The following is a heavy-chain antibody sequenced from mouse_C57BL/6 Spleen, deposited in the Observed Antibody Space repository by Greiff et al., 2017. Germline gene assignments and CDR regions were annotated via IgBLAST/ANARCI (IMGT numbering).Heavy chain of an antibody. CDR1: GYSITSGYY. V-gene: IGHV3-6*01. D-gene: IGHD3-3*01. Sequence: EVKLEESGPGLVKPSQSLSLTCSVTGYSITSGYYWNWIRQFPGNKLEWMGYISYDGSNNYNPSLKNRISITRDTSKNQFFLKLNSVTTEDTATYYCAREGWPYAMDYWGQGTSVTVSS. J-gene: IGHJ4*01. CDR3: AREGWPYAMDY. CDR2: ISYDGSN.